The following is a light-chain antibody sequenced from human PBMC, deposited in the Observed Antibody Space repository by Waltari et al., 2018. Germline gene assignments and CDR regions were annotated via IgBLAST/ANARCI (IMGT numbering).Light chain of an antibody. CDR1: QSVTSSH. J-gene: IGKJ1*01. CDR2: GAS. CDR3: QQYGNSPRT. V-gene: IGKV3-20*01. Sequence: ETVLTQSPGTLSLSQGERATLPCRASQSVTSSHLAWYQQKPGQAPRLLIYGASSRATGIPDRFSGSGSGTDFTLTITRLEPEDFAVYYCQQYGNSPRTFGQGTEVEIK.